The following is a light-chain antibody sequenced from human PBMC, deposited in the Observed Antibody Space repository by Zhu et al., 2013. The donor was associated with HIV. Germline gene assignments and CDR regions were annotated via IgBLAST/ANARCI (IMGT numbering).Light chain of an antibody. Sequence: QLVLTQPPSSSASPGESARLTCTLPSDINIGNYNIYWYQQKPGSPPRFLLYYYSDSHKGQGSGVPSRFSGSKDASANTGILLISGLQSEDEADYYCSSYTSSSTLDVVFGGGTKLTVL. V-gene: IGLV5-37*01. J-gene: IGLJ2*01. CDR3: SSYTSSSTLDVV. CDR2: YYSDSHK. CDR1: SDINIGNYN.